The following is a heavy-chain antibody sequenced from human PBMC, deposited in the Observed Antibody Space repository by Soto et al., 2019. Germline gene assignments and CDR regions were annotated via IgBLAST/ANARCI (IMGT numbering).Heavy chain of an antibody. D-gene: IGHD2-2*02. Sequence: ASVKVSCKASGYTFSGYYIHWLRQAPGQGLEWMGWINPNSGGTNYAQKFQGRVTVTRDTPTSTAYMELSRLTSDDTAVYYCARSLTEGYCTITGCYTRPLYGMDVWGQGTTVPVSS. CDR3: ARSLTEGYCTITGCYTRPLYGMDV. J-gene: IGHJ6*02. CDR1: GYTFSGYY. CDR2: INPNSGGT. V-gene: IGHV1-2*02.